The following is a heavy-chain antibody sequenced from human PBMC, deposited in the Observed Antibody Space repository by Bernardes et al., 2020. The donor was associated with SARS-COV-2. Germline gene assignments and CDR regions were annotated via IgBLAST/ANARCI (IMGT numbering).Heavy chain of an antibody. Sequence: GGSLRLSCAASGFTFDDHAMHWVRQAPGKGLEWVSGISWNSGSIGYADSVKGRFTISRDNAKSSLYLRMNSLRVEDTALYYCARGCRGDSPNWLDPWGQGSLVTVSS. CDR3: ARGCRGDSPNWLDP. J-gene: IGHJ5*02. CDR1: GFTFDDHA. V-gene: IGHV3-9*01. CDR2: ISWNSGSI. D-gene: IGHD2-15*01.